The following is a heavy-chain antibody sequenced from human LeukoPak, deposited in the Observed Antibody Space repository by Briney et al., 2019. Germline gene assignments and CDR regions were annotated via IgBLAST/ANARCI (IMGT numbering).Heavy chain of an antibody. CDR2: ISGSGGST. Sequence: GGSLRLSCAASGFTFSIYAMSWVRQAPGKGLEWVSAISGSGGSTYYADSVKGRFTISRDNSKNTLYLQMNSLRAEDTAVYYCAKEPGYSSGWYGVDYWGQGTLVTVSS. J-gene: IGHJ4*02. CDR1: GFTFSIYA. CDR3: AKEPGYSSGWYGVDY. D-gene: IGHD6-19*01. V-gene: IGHV3-23*01.